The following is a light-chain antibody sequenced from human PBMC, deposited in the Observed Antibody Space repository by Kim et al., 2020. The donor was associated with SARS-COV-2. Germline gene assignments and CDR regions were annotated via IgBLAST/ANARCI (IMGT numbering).Light chain of an antibody. Sequence: SALIGDRVTISCWARQITTTRLAWYHQKPGKAPELLFYESSKLKSGAPSRFSGSGSGTDFSLTIGGLQPDDYATYYCQQYHSSPYTFCQGTNLGI. V-gene: IGKV1-5*03. CDR1: QITTTR. CDR3: QQYHSSPYT. CDR2: ESS. J-gene: IGKJ2*01.